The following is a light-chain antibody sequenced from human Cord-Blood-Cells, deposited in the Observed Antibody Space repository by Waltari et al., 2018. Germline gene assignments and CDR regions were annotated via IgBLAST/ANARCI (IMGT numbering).Light chain of an antibody. CDR1: QSVSSSY. J-gene: IGKJ3*01. Sequence: DIVLTQSPGTLSLPPGDRATLSCRASQSVSSSYLAWYQQKPGQAPRLLIYGASSRATGIPDRFSGSGSGTDFTLTINRLEPEDFAVYYCQQYGSSPPITFGPGTKVDIK. CDR2: GAS. V-gene: IGKV3-20*01. CDR3: QQYGSSPPIT.